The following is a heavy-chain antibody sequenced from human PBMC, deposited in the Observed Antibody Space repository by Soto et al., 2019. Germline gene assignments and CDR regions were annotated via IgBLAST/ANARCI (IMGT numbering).Heavy chain of an antibody. V-gene: IGHV1-3*01. J-gene: IGHJ6*02. CDR3: ARVAPNFGEPGMDV. CDR2: INAGNGNT. D-gene: IGHD3-10*01. CDR1: GYTFTSYA. Sequence: ASVKVSCKASGYTFTSYAMHWVRQAPGQRLEWIRWINAGNGNTKYSQKFQGRVTITRDTSASTAYMELSSLRSEDTAVYYCARVAPNFGEPGMDVWGQGTTVTASS.